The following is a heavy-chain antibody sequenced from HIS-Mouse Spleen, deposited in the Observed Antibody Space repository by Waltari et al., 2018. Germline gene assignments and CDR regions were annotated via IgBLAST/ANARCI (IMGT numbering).Heavy chain of an antibody. D-gene: IGHD6-13*01. J-gene: IGHJ2*01. CDR3: AREIPYSSSWYDWYFDL. Sequence: QLQLQESGPGLVKPSETLSLTCTVSGGSISSSSYYWGWIRPPPGKGLEGIGSIYYSGSTYYNPSLKSRVTISVDTSKNQISLKLSSVTAADTAVYYCAREIPYSSSWYDWYFDLWGRGTLVTVSS. CDR1: GGSISSSSYY. CDR2: IYYSGST. V-gene: IGHV4-39*07.